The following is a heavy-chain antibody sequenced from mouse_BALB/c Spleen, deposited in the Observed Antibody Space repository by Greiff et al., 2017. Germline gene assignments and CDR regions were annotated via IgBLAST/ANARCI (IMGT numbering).Heavy chain of an antibody. Sequence: DVKLVESGGGLVQPGGSRKLSCAASGFTFSSFGMHWVRQAPEKGLEWVAYISSGSSTIYYADTVKGRFTISRDNPKNTLFLQMTSLRSEDTAMYYCAKSGGRYGNYYFDYWGQGTTVTVSS. CDR1: GFTFSSFG. D-gene: IGHD2-1*01. V-gene: IGHV5-17*02. CDR3: AKSGGRYGNYYFDY. J-gene: IGHJ2*01. CDR2: ISSGSSTI.